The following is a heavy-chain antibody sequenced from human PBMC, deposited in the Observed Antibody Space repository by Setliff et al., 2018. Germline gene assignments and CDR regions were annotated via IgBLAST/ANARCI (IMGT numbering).Heavy chain of an antibody. CDR1: GFTFTTYA. Sequence: GGSLRLSCAASGFTFTTYAMSWVRQAPGKGLEWVSGVSGSGGSTFYADSVKGRFTISRDNAKNSLYLQMNSLRAEDTAVYYCARGPRDGYNSGLDYWGQGALVTVSS. CDR3: ARGPRDGYNSGLDY. D-gene: IGHD5-12*01. CDR2: VSGSGGST. J-gene: IGHJ4*02. V-gene: IGHV3-23*01.